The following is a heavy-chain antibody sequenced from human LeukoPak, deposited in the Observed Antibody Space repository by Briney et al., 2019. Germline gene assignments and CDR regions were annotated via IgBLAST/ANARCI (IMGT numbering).Heavy chain of an antibody. CDR3: ARSIAVAGTDFDY. J-gene: IGHJ4*02. CDR2: ISYSGYT. D-gene: IGHD6-19*01. CDR1: GGSIRSGSYY. Sequence: PSETLSLTCTVSGGSIRSGSYYWGWIRQPPGKGLEWIGSISYSGYTYYNPSLKGRVTMSVDTSKNQFSLKLSSVTAADTAVYYCARSIAVAGTDFDYWGQGTLVTVSS. V-gene: IGHV4-39*01.